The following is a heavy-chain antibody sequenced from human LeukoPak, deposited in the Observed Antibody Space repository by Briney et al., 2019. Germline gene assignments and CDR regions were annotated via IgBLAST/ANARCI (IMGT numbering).Heavy chain of an antibody. CDR2: INPNSGGT. Sequence: GASVKDSSMDPGYTFTSYYMHWVRQAPGQGLEWIGWINPNSGGTNYAQKFQGRVTMTRDTSISTAYMELSRLRSDDTAVYYCARDSSSWYSTPRFDYLGQG. CDR3: ARDSSSWYSTPRFDY. V-gene: IGHV1-2*02. CDR1: GYTFTSYY. D-gene: IGHD6-13*01. J-gene: IGHJ4*02.